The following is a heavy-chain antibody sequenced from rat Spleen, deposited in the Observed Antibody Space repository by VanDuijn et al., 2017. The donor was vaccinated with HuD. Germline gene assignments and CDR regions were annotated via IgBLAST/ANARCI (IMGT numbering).Heavy chain of an antibody. CDR2: IWTGGST. CDR1: GFSLTSYN. D-gene: IGHD1-2*01. J-gene: IGHJ2*01. Sequence: QVQLKESGPGLVQPSQTLSLTCTVSGFSLTSYNVHWVRQPTGKGLEWMGVIWTGGSTDYNSALKSRLSISRDTSKSQVFLKMNSLQTEDIATYYCARGGAGPSIAAEFDYWGQGVMVTVSS. CDR3: ARGGAGPSIAAEFDY. V-gene: IGHV2-30*01.